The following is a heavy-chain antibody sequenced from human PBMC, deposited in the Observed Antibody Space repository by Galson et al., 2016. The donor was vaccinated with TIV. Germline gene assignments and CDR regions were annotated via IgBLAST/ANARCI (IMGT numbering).Heavy chain of an antibody. CDR3: ARDQSMIGDYYFDL. J-gene: IGHJ2*01. Sequence: SVKVSCKASGFNFSDYYFHWVRQAPGQGLEWMGWINPTSGGTKYAQKFQAWVTLTRDTSINTAHMEMSRLKSDDTAVYFCARDQSMIGDYYFDLWGRGTRVTVSS. CDR2: INPTSGGT. D-gene: IGHD3-16*01. CDR1: GFNFSDYY. V-gene: IGHV1-2*04.